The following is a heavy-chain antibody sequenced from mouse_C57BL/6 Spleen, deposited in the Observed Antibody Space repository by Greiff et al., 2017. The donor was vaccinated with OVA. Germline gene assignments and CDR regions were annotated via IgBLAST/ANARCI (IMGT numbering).Heavy chain of an antibody. CDR1: GFTFSDYY. J-gene: IGHJ4*01. CDR2: ISNGGGST. Sequence: EVKLMESGGGLVQPGGSLKLSCAASGFTFSDYYMYWVRQTPEKRLEWVAYISNGGGSTYYPDTVKGRFTISRDNAKNNLYLQMSRLKSEDTAMYYCAGGSSDYCYAMDYWGQGTSVTVSS. CDR3: AGGSSDYCYAMDY. V-gene: IGHV5-12*01.